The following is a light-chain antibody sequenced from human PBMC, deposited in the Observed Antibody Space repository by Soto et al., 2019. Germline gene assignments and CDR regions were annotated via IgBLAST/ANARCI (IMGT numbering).Light chain of an antibody. CDR1: QTVSSNY. CDR2: GAS. J-gene: IGKJ5*01. Sequence: IFLTQHSYTLALSPGTRPTLSCRASQTVSSNYLAWCQQRPSQAPRLLIYGASTRAAGIPDRFSGSGSGTDFTLTITRLEPEDSAVYFCQQYTGPPTTFGQGTRLEI. V-gene: IGKV3-20*01. CDR3: QQYTGPPTT.